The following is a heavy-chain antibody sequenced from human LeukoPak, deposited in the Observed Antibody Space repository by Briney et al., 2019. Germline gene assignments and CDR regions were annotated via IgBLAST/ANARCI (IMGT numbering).Heavy chain of an antibody. Sequence: GGSLRLSCAASGFTFDDYAMHWVRQAPGKGLEWVSGISWNSGSIGYADSVKGRFTISRDNAKNSLYLQMNSLRAEDTALYYCAKDSAVGAGSWSYFDYWGQGTLVTVSS. CDR2: ISWNSGSI. V-gene: IGHV3-9*01. J-gene: IGHJ4*02. D-gene: IGHD6-13*01. CDR3: AKDSAVGAGSWSYFDY. CDR1: GFTFDDYA.